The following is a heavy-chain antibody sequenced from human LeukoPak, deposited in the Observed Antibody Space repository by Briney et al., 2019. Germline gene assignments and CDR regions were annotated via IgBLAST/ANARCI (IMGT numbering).Heavy chain of an antibody. D-gene: IGHD6-13*01. Sequence: PGGSLRLSCAASGFTFSSYWMSWVRQAPGKGLEWVSGISWNSGSIGYADSVKGRFTISRDNAKNSLYLQMNSLRAEDMALYYCAKDSSSWYSAFDAFDIWGQGTMVTVSS. CDR3: AKDSSSWYSAFDAFDI. J-gene: IGHJ3*02. CDR2: ISWNSGSI. CDR1: GFTFSSYW. V-gene: IGHV3-9*03.